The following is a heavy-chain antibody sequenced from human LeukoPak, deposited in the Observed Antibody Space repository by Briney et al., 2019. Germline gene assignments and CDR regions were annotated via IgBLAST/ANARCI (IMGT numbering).Heavy chain of an antibody. V-gene: IGHV4-4*07. CDR3: ARDLYYDFWSGYFWFDP. CDR1: GGSISSYY. Sequence: SETLSLTCTVSGGSISSYYWSWIRQPAGKGLEWIGRIYTSGSTNYNPSLKSRVTISVDKSKNRFSLKLSSVTAADTAVYYCARDLYYDFWSGYFWFDPWGQGTLVTVSS. D-gene: IGHD3-3*01. CDR2: IYTSGST. J-gene: IGHJ5*02.